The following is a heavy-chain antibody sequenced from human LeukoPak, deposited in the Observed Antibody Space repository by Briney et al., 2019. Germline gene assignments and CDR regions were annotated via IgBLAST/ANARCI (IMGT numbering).Heavy chain of an antibody. CDR3: ARAASSSWYSVAYYYYYGMDV. Sequence: GASVKVSCKASGYTFTSYGISWVREAPAQGLEWMGWISAYNGNTNYAQKPQGRVTTTTDTSTSTAYMELRSLRSDDTAVYYCARAASSSWYSVAYYYYYGMDVWGQGTTVTVSS. J-gene: IGHJ6*02. D-gene: IGHD6-13*01. V-gene: IGHV1-18*01. CDR1: GYTFTSYG. CDR2: ISAYNGNT.